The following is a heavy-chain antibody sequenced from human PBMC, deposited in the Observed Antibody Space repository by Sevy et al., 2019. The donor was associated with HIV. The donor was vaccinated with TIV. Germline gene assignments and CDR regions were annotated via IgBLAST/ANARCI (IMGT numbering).Heavy chain of an antibody. CDR3: TRRASSAYGDHLIRY. D-gene: IGHD3-22*01. CDR1: GFTFGGYA. CDR2: IRSKTCGGTS. V-gene: IGHV3-49*03. J-gene: IGHJ4*02. Sequence: GGSLRLSCTASGFTFGGYAMSWFRQAPGRGLEWVGFIRSKTCGGTSEDAVNVKGRITVTRDDSKSIVYLKMNSLKTEDAAEYDRTRRASSAYGDHLIRYWGQGTLVTVSS.